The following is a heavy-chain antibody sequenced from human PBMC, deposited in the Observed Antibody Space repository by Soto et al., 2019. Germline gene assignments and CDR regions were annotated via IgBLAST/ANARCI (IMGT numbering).Heavy chain of an antibody. CDR2: ISYDGSNK. D-gene: IGHD3-9*01. Sequence: GGSLRLSCAASGFTFSSYAMHWVRQAPGKGLEWVAVISYDGSNKYYADSVKGRFTISRDNSKNTLYLQMNSLRAEDTAVYYCARDGDYDILTLLNYYYYGMDVWGRGTTVTVSS. CDR3: ARDGDYDILTLLNYYYYGMDV. CDR1: GFTFSSYA. J-gene: IGHJ6*02. V-gene: IGHV3-30-3*01.